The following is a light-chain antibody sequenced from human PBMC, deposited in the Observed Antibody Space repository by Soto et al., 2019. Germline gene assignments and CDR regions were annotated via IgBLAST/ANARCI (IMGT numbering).Light chain of an antibody. CDR3: QSYDSSLSVL. CDR2: GNS. J-gene: IGLJ2*01. CDR1: SPNIGAGYD. V-gene: IGLV1-40*01. Sequence: QSVLTQPPSVSGAPGKRVPIPCTGGSPNIGAGYDVHWYQQLPGTAPKLLIYGNSNRPSGVPDRFSGSKSGTSASLAITGLQAEDEADYYCQSYDSSLSVLFGGGTKLTVL.